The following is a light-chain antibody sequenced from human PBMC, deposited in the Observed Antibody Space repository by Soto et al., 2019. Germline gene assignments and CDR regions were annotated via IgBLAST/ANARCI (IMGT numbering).Light chain of an antibody. V-gene: IGKV3-15*01. Sequence: EVVMTQSPATLSASPGERATLSCWASETVATNLAWYQQKPGQAPRLLISGASTRAAGISDRFRGSGSGTEFTLTISSLQSEDFALYYCQQYNNWPPVTFGQGTRLDIK. J-gene: IGKJ5*01. CDR1: ETVATN. CDR2: GAS. CDR3: QQYNNWPPVT.